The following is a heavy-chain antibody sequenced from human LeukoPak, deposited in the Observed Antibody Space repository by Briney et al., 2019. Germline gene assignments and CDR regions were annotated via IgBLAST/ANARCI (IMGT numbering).Heavy chain of an antibody. CDR1: GFTFSSYE. CDR3: ARYPLFTYSYGYWYYGMDV. D-gene: IGHD5-18*01. Sequence: GGSLRLSCAASGFTFSSYEMNWVRQAPGKGLEWVSYISSSGSTISYADSVKGRFTISRDNAKNSLYLQMNSLRAEDTAVYYCARYPLFTYSYGYWYYGMDVWGQGTTVTVSS. CDR2: ISSSGSTI. J-gene: IGHJ6*02. V-gene: IGHV3-48*03.